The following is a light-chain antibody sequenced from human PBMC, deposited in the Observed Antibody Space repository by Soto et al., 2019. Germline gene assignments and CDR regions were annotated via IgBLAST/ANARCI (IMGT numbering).Light chain of an antibody. CDR2: ATS. CDR1: QRISSW. Sequence: IQMTQSPSSVSASVGDRVILTCRASQRISSWLAWYHQRPGKAPKLLIYATSTLETGVPSRFSGSGSGRDVTLTISSLQPEDLGTYFCQQAYSVPWTFGQGTKVEVK. CDR3: QQAYSVPWT. V-gene: IGKV1-12*01. J-gene: IGKJ1*01.